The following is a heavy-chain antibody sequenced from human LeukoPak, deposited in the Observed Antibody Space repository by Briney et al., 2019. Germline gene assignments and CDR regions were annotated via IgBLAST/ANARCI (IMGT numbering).Heavy chain of an antibody. CDR3: ARVKLNSAIRRAYSSLRHYYFDY. Sequence: ASVKVSCKASGYTFTSYDINWVRQATGQGLEWMGWMNPNSGNTGYAQKFQGRVTMTRNTSISTAYMELRSLRSEDTAVYYCARVKLNSAIRRAYSSLRHYYFDYWGQGTLVTVSS. V-gene: IGHV1-8*01. CDR2: MNPNSGNT. CDR1: GYTFTSYD. J-gene: IGHJ4*02. D-gene: IGHD2-2*02.